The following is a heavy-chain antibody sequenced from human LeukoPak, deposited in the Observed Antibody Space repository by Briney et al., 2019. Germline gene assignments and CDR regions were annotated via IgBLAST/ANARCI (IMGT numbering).Heavy chain of an antibody. CDR3: AKGPSYYDSSGYYS. D-gene: IGHD3-22*01. J-gene: IGHJ4*02. V-gene: IGHV3-9*01. CDR1: GFTFDDYA. Sequence: PGRSLRLSCAASGFTFDDYAMHWVRQAPGKGLEWVSGISWNSGSIGYADSVKGRFTISRDNAKNSLYLQMNSLRAEGTALYYCAKGPSYYDSSGYYSWGQGTLVTVSS. CDR2: ISWNSGSI.